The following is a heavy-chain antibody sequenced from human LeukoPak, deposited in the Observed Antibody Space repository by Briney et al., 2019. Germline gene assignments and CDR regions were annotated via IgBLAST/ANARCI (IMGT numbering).Heavy chain of an antibody. CDR1: GGSISSYY. Sequence: PSETLSLTCTVSGGSISSYYWSWIRQPPGKGLEWIGYIYYSGSTNYNPSLKSRVTISVDTSKNQFSLKLSSVTAADTAVYYCARGTHADGDYGPDYWGQGTLVTVSS. CDR2: IYYSGST. V-gene: IGHV4-59*01. CDR3: ARGTHADGDYGPDY. J-gene: IGHJ4*02. D-gene: IGHD4-17*01.